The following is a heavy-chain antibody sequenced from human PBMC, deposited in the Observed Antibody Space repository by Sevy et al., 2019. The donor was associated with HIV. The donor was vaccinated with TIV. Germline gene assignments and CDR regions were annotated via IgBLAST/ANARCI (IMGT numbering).Heavy chain of an antibody. CDR1: GGSISSVNW. D-gene: IGHD3-16*01. Sequence: SETLSLTCAVSGGSISSVNWWHWVRQPPGKGLEWIGEIYHSGYTNYNPSLKSRVTISVDNSKNQFSLNLNSVTAADTTVSYCARGGETPRGFDPWGQGSLVTVSS. CDR2: IYHSGYT. V-gene: IGHV4-4*02. J-gene: IGHJ5*02. CDR3: ARGGETPRGFDP.